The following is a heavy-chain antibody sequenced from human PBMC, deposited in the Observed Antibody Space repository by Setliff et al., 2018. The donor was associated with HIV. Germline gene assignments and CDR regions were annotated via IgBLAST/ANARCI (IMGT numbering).Heavy chain of an antibody. Sequence: PGGSLRLSCAASGFTFSTYWMSWVRQAPGKGLEWVANIKQDGSEKNYMDSVKGRFTISRDNAKKSVFLHMNSLRGEDTAVYYCARESKGAMALEIFDYWGQGTLVTVSS. D-gene: IGHD1-26*01. CDR3: ARESKGAMALEIFDY. V-gene: IGHV3-7*01. CDR2: IKQDGSEK. CDR1: GFTFSTYW. J-gene: IGHJ4*02.